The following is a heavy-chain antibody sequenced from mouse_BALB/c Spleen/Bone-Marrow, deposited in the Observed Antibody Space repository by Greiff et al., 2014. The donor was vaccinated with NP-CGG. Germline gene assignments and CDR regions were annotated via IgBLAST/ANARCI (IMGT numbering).Heavy chain of an antibody. J-gene: IGHJ2*01. CDR1: GFNIKDTY. Sequence: EVNVVESGAELVKPGASVKLSCTASGFNIKDTYMHWVKLRPEQCLEWIGRIDPANGNTKYDPKFQGKATITADTSSNTAYLQLSSLTSEDTAVYYCARYYYGFYFDYWGQGATLTVSS. V-gene: IGHV14-3*02. CDR2: IDPANGNT. CDR3: ARYYYGFYFDY. D-gene: IGHD1-1*01.